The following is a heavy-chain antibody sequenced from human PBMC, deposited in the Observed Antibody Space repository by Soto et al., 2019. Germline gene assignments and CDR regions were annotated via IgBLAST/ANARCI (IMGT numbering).Heavy chain of an antibody. D-gene: IGHD1-26*01. J-gene: IGHJ6*02. CDR3: AREVGSYYDMGHYYGMDV. Sequence: SVKVSCKASGGTFSSYAISWVRQAPGQGLEWMGGIIPIFGTANYAQKFQGRVTITADESTSTAYMELSSLRSEDTAVYYCAREVGSYYDMGHYYGMDVWGQGTTVTVSS. V-gene: IGHV1-69*13. CDR1: GGTFSSYA. CDR2: IIPIFGTA.